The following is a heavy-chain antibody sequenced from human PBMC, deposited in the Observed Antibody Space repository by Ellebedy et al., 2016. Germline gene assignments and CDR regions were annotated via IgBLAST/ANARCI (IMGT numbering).Heavy chain of an antibody. Sequence: SETLSLTCTVSGGSISSSSYYWGWIRQPPGKGLEWIGSIYYSGSTYYNPSLKSRVTISVDTSKNQFSLKLSSVTAADTAVYYCARRAAAGTLSFDYWGQGTLVTVSS. V-gene: IGHV4-39*01. CDR2: IYYSGST. D-gene: IGHD6-13*01. J-gene: IGHJ4*02. CDR3: ARRAAAGTLSFDY. CDR1: GGSISSSSYY.